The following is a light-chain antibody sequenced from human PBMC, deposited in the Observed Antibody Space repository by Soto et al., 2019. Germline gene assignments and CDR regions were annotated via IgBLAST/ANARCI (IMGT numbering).Light chain of an antibody. CDR2: EVS. Sequence: QSVLTQPPSASGSPGQSVTISCTGTSSDVGGYNYVSWYQQHPGKAPKLMIYEVSKRPSGVPDRLSGSKSGNTASLTVSGLQAEDEADYYCSSYAGSNNLVFGTGTKVPVL. J-gene: IGLJ1*01. CDR1: SSDVGGYNY. CDR3: SSYAGSNNLV. V-gene: IGLV2-8*01.